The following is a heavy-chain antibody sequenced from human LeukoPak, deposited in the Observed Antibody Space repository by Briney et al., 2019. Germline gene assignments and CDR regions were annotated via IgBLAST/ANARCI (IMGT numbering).Heavy chain of an antibody. J-gene: IGHJ4*02. D-gene: IGHD4/OR15-4a*01. CDR1: GTSFSGYY. CDR3: ARRAGAYSHPYDY. Sequence: SETLSLTCAVYGTSFSGYYWSWIRQPPGKGLEWIGESNHSGSTNYNPSLKSRVTISVDTSKNQFSLKLSSVTAADTAVYYCARRAGAYSHPYDYWGQGTLVTVSS. CDR2: SNHSGST. V-gene: IGHV4-34*01.